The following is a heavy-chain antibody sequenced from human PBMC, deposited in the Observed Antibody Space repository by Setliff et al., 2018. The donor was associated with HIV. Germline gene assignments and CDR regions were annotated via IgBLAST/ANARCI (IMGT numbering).Heavy chain of an antibody. CDR1: GGSFSGYY. CDR2: INHSGST. J-gene: IGHJ4*02. V-gene: IGHV4-34*01. CDR3: ARVGKNYYGSGSLGSLDY. D-gene: IGHD3-10*01. Sequence: SETLSLTCAVSGGSFSGYYWSWIRQPPGKGLEWIGEINHSGSTNYNPSLKSRVTISVDTSKNQFSPKLSSVTAADTAVYYCARVGKNYYGSGSLGSLDYWGQGTLVTVSS.